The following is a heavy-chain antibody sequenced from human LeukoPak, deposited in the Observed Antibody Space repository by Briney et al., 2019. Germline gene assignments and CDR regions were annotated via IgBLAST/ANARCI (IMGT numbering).Heavy chain of an antibody. D-gene: IGHD3-22*01. CDR3: ARVNPTNSGFYTY. CDR2: IGPSSDNI. V-gene: IGHV3-48*04. J-gene: IGHJ1*01. Sequence: QPGGSLRLSCAASGFTFSTYAMSWVRQAPGKGLEWLSYIGPSSDNINYADSVKGRFTVSRDNAKNSLYLQMNSLRAEDTAVYYCARVNPTNSGFYTYWGQGTLVTVSS. CDR1: GFTFSTYA.